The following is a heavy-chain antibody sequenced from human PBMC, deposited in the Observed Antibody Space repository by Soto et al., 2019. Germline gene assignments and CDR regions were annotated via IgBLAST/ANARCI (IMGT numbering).Heavy chain of an antibody. D-gene: IGHD1-1*01. Sequence: EVQLVETGGGLIQPGGSLRLSCAASGFTDSSNYMSWVRQAPGKGLEWVSVIYSGGSTYYADSVKGRFTISRDNSKNKLYLQMNSLRAEDTAVYYCVRKTDYYYYYGMDVWGQGTTVTVSS. CDR1: GFTDSSNY. V-gene: IGHV3-53*02. J-gene: IGHJ6*02. CDR2: IYSGGST. CDR3: VRKTDYYYYYGMDV.